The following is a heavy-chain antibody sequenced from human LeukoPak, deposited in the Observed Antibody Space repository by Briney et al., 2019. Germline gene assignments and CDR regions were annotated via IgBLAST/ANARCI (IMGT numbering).Heavy chain of an antibody. CDR1: RYNFPTSW. Sequence: GESLKISCNGSRYNFPTSWINGVRQMPGKGLEWMGRFDSVDSYTNYSPSFEGHVTISVDKSISTAYLQWSSLRASDNAIYYCARVLRFFDPFDPWGQGTLVTVSS. CDR3: ARVLRFFDPFDP. CDR2: FDSVDSYT. D-gene: IGHD3-9*01. J-gene: IGHJ5*02. V-gene: IGHV5-10-1*01.